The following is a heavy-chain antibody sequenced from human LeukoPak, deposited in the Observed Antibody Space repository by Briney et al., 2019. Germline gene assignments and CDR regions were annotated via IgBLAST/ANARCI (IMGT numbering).Heavy chain of an antibody. V-gene: IGHV4-59*01. Sequence: SETLSLTCTVSGGSINNYYWSWIRQPPGKGLEWIGYTSYSGVTDYNPSLKSRVTISVDTSKKQFSLKLTSVTAADTAVYYCARCPKGVYYYYMDVWGKGTTVTVSS. CDR3: ARCPKGVYYYYMDV. J-gene: IGHJ6*03. CDR1: GGSINNYY. CDR2: TSYSGVT.